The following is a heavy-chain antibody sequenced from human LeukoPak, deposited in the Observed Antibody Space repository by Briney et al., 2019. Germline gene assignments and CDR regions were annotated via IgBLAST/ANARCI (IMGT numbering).Heavy chain of an antibody. CDR3: ARGIPNLPRGYRTWFDH. CDR1: GGSFSGYY. Sequence: PSETLSLTCAVYGGSFSGYYWSWIRQPPGKGLEWIGEINHSGSTNYNPSLKSRVTISVDTSKNQFSLKLSSVTAADTAVYYCARGIPNLPRGYRTWFDHWGQGTLVTVSS. V-gene: IGHV4-34*01. D-gene: IGHD1-1*01. CDR2: INHSGST. J-gene: IGHJ5*02.